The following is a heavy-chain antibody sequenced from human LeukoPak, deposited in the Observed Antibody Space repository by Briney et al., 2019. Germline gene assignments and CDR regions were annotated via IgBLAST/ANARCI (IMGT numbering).Heavy chain of an antibody. CDR1: GGTFSSYA. J-gene: IGHJ4*02. Sequence: SVKGSCKAAGGTFSSYAISWVQQAPGQGLEWMGRIIPILGIANYAQKFQGRVTITADKSTSTAYIELSSLRSEDTAVYYCAREWERGLDYWGQGTLVTVSP. D-gene: IGHD1-1*01. CDR2: IIPILGIA. CDR3: AREWERGLDY. V-gene: IGHV1-69*04.